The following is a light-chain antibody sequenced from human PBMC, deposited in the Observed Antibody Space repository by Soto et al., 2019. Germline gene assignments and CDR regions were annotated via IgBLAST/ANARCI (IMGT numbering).Light chain of an antibody. CDR3: QSYDSSLRHVV. V-gene: IGLV1-40*01. J-gene: IGLJ2*01. CDR2: GNS. CDR1: SSNIGAGYD. Sequence: QSVLTQPPSVSGAPGQRVTISCTGSSSNIGAGYDVHWYQQLPGTAPKLLIYGNSNRPSGVPDRFSGSKSGTSASLAITGLQAEDEADYYCQSYDSSLRHVVFGGGTEVTVL.